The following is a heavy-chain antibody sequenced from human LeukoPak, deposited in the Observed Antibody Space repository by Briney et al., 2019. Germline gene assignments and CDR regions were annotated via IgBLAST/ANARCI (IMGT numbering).Heavy chain of an antibody. CDR3: AKDAQRGFDYSNSLEY. V-gene: IGHV3-30*02. D-gene: IGHD4-11*01. Sequence: PGGSLRLSCAASGFTFSSYGMHWVRQAPGKGLEGVAFIRYDGSNKYYADSVKGRFTISRDNSRKTLYLQMNSLRGEDTAVYYCAKDAQRGFDYSNSLEYWGQGTLVTVSS. CDR2: IRYDGSNK. CDR1: GFTFSSYG. J-gene: IGHJ4*02.